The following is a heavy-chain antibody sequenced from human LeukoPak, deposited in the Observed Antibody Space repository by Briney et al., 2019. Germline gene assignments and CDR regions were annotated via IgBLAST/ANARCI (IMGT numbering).Heavy chain of an antibody. D-gene: IGHD5-18*01. CDR3: ARRDTGMMNFDY. Sequence: SETLSLTCTVSGGSISSGDYYWSWIRHPPGKGLEWIGYIYYSGSTYYNPSLKSRVTISVDTSKNQFSLKLSSVTAADTAVYYCARRDTGMMNFDYWGQGTLVTVSS. CDR1: GGSISSGDYY. J-gene: IGHJ4*02. V-gene: IGHV4-30-4*08. CDR2: IYYSGST.